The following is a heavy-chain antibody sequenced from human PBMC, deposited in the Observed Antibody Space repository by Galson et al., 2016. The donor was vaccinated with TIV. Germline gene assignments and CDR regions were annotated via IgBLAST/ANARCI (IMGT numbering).Heavy chain of an antibody. J-gene: IGHJ4*02. CDR2: ASTTSSLI. CDR3: AREGRDGYNPYFDY. CDR1: GFTFSVYN. D-gene: IGHD5-24*01. Sequence: SLRLSCAASGFTFSVYNMNWVRQAPGEGLEWISYASTTSSLIYYADSVRGRFTISRDNAKNSLYLQMNSLRADDTAVYYCAREGRDGYNPYFDYWGQGTLVTVSS. V-gene: IGHV3-48*01.